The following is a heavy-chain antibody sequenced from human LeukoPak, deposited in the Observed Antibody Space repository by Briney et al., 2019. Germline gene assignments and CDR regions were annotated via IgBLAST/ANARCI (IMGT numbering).Heavy chain of an antibody. V-gene: IGHV3-9*01. CDR3: AKGGSSGINYLDY. CDR2: ISWNSGSI. D-gene: IGHD3-22*01. Sequence: GGSLRLSCAASGFTFDDYAMHWVRQAPGKGLEWVSGISWNSGSIGYADSVKGRFTISRDNAKNSLYLQMNSLRAEDTALYYCAKGGSSGINYLDYWGQGTLVTVSS. J-gene: IGHJ4*02. CDR1: GFTFDDYA.